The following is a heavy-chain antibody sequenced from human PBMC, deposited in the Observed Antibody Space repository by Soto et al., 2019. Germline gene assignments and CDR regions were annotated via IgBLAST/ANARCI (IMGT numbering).Heavy chain of an antibody. CDR3: ARATNSPMTYYYDSSGYYDYYYGMDV. V-gene: IGHV1-69*13. CDR1: GGTFSSYA. Sequence: SVKVSCKASGGTFSSYAISWVRQAPGQGLEWMGGIIPIFGTANYAQKFQGRVTITADESTSTAYMELSSLRSEDTAVYYCARATNSPMTYYYDSSGYYDYYYGMDVWGQGTTVTVSS. CDR2: IIPIFGTA. J-gene: IGHJ6*02. D-gene: IGHD3-22*01.